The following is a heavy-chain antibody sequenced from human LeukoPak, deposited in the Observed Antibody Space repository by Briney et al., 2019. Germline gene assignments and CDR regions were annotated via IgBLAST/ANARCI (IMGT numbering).Heavy chain of an antibody. CDR1: GFTFSSYG. CDR2: IRYDGSNK. Sequence: GGSLRLSCAASGFTFSSYGMHWVRQAPGKGLEWVAFIRYDGSNKYYADSVKGRFTISRDDSKNTLYLRMNSLRAEDTAVYYCAKDVGRYGFWSGLGYWGQGTLVTVSS. V-gene: IGHV3-30*02. CDR3: AKDVGRYGFWSGLGY. J-gene: IGHJ4*02. D-gene: IGHD3-3*01.